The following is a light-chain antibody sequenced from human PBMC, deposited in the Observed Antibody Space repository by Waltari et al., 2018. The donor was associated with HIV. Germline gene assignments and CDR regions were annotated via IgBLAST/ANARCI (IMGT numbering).Light chain of an antibody. Sequence: EIVMTQSPATLSVSPGERATLSCRASQNFGSRLAWYQQKPGLAPRRLIYAASTRATGIPAKFSGSGSGTDFTLTISSLQSEDFAIYYCQQYNNWPYTFGQGTKLEFK. CDR2: AAS. CDR3: QQYNNWPYT. CDR1: QNFGSR. J-gene: IGKJ2*01. V-gene: IGKV3-15*01.